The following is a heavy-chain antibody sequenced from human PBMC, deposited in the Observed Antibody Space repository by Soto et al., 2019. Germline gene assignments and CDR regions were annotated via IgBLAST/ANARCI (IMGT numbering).Heavy chain of an antibody. CDR2: TERDDDGK. J-gene: IGHJ6*02. CDR3: ARSIRGPRRFNGMDV. Sequence: VSGPTLVNPTETLTLTCTFSGFSPTSPGMCVSWIRQPPGKALEWLALTERDDDGKYYSTSLKTRLTISKDTRKNQVVLTMANMDPADTGTYYCARSIRGPRRFNGMDVWGQGTTVTVS. V-gene: IGHV2-70*13. D-gene: IGHD1-20*01. CDR1: GFSPTSPGMC.